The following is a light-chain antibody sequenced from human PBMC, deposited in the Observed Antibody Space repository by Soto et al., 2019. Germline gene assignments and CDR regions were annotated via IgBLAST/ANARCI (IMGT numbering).Light chain of an antibody. CDR3: MQALQTPVH. CDR1: QSLLHTNGYTY. V-gene: IGKV2-28*01. CDR2: VAS. J-gene: IGKJ2*01. Sequence: IVKTQSPLSLSVTPGEPASISCRSSQSLLHTNGYTYLDWYLQKPGQSPQLLIYVASSRASGVPDRFSASGSGTDFTLTISRVEAEDVGVYYCMQALQTPVHFGQGTKLEI.